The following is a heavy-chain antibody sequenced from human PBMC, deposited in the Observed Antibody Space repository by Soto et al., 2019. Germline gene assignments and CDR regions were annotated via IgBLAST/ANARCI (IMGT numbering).Heavy chain of an antibody. D-gene: IGHD5-12*01. J-gene: IGHJ4*02. CDR2: ISAYNGNT. CDR3: ARDSLMATSTLDFDY. CDR1: GYTFTSYG. V-gene: IGHV1-18*01. Sequence: QVQLVQSGAEVKKPGASVKVSCKASGYTFTSYGISWVRQAPGQGLEWMGWISAYNGNTNYAQKLQGRVTMTTDTSTSTAYMELRSLRFDDTAVYYCARDSLMATSTLDFDYWGQGTLVTVSS.